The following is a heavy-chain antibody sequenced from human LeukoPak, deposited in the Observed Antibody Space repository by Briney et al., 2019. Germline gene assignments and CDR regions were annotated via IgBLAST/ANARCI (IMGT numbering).Heavy chain of an antibody. V-gene: IGHV4-39*01. CDR2: IYYSGST. CDR1: GVSISSSSYY. Sequence: SETLSLTCTVSGVSISSSSYYWGWIRQPPGKGREWMGSIYYSGSTYYNPSLKTRVTIYVDTSKNQFSLKLSSVTAADTAVYYCARQTGSGLFILPGGQGTLVTVSS. J-gene: IGHJ4*02. D-gene: IGHD3/OR15-3a*01. CDR3: ARQTGSGLFILP.